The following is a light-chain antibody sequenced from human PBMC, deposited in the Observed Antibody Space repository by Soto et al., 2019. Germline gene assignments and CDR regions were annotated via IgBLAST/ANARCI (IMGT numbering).Light chain of an antibody. Sequence: EIDVTVSPATLSMSKGERATLSCRASQTVLTNLAWYHQKPGQAPRLLIYSASTRATGIPARFSGSGSGTEFTLTINSLQSEDFAVYYCQQYNNWPRTFGQGTKVDIK. CDR2: SAS. CDR1: QTVLTN. CDR3: QQYNNWPRT. V-gene: IGKV3-15*01. J-gene: IGKJ1*01.